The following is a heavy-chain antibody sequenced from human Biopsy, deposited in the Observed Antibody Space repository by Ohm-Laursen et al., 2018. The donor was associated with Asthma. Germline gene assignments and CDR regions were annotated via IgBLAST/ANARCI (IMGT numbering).Heavy chain of an antibody. CDR3: AKERYYDFWSGYPI. J-gene: IGHJ3*02. D-gene: IGHD3-3*01. Sequence: ALRLSCAASGFSFNSYGMHWVRQAPGKGLEWVAVMSFDGRQTYYADSVKGRFTISRDNSKNTLYLQMNSLRAEGTAVYYCAKERYYDFWSGYPIWGQGTTVTVSS. CDR2: MSFDGRQT. V-gene: IGHV3-30*18. CDR1: GFSFNSYG.